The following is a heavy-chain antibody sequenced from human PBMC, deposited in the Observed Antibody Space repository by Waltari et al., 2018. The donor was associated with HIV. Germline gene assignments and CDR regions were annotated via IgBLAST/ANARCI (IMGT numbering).Heavy chain of an antibody. CDR3: ARDSPAFSRGTEELDY. CDR2: IWHDANNQ. CDR1: GYTFRSYS. J-gene: IGHJ4*02. Sequence: QVQLVESGGGVVQPGKPLIHSWEATGYTFRSYSLHWVRKAPAKGLEWVAVIWHDANNQYYADSVQGRFTISRDNSKNTLYLQMNSLRAEDTALYYCARDSPAFSRGTEELDYWGQGTLVTVSS. V-gene: IGHV3-33*01. D-gene: IGHD2-2*01.